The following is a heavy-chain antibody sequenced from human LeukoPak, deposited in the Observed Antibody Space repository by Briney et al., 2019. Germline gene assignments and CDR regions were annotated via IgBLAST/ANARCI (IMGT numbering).Heavy chain of an antibody. D-gene: IGHD3-10*01. CDR1: GYSISSGYY. J-gene: IGHJ6*04. V-gene: IGHV4-38-2*01. Sequence: SETLSLTCAVSGYSISSGYYWGWIRQPPGKGLEWIGSIYHSGSTYYNPSLKSRVTISVDTSKNQFSLKLSSVTAADTAVYYCAGDTYGMDVWGKGTTVTASS. CDR3: AGDTYGMDV. CDR2: IYHSGST.